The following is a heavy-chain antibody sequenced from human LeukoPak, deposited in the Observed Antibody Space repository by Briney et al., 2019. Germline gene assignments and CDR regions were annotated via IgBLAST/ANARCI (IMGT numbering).Heavy chain of an antibody. D-gene: IGHD3-10*01. J-gene: IGHJ4*02. V-gene: IGHV3-33*01. CDR1: GFTFSSYG. CDR3: AREGDFGEIDFDY. Sequence: GGSLRLSYAASGFTFSSYGMHWVRQAPGKGLEWVAVIWYDGSNKYYADSVKGRFTITRDNSKNTLYLQMNSLRAEDTAVYYCAREGDFGEIDFDYWGQGTLVTVSS. CDR2: IWYDGSNK.